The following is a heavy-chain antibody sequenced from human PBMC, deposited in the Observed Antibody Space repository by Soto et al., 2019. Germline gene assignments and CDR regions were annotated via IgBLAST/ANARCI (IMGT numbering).Heavy chain of an antibody. Sequence: PGGSLRLSCTVSGFAFNNYGISWVRQAPGKGLECVSGISGSGGTTFYADSVKGRFTISRDNSKKTLYLQMNGLRAEDTAVYYCARTPYDFWSPGQFYFDHWGQGTLVTVSS. V-gene: IGHV3-23*01. J-gene: IGHJ4*02. CDR1: GFAFNNYG. CDR3: ARTPYDFWSPGQFYFDH. CDR2: ISGSGGTT. D-gene: IGHD3-3*01.